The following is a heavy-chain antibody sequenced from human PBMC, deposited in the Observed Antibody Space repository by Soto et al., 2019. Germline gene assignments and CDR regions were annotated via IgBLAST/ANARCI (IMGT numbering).Heavy chain of an antibody. CDR3: ARGGGWGAIDY. CDR1: GGTFSSYV. J-gene: IGHJ4*02. V-gene: IGHV1-69*06. Sequence: QVQLVQSGAEVKKPGSSVKVSCKASGGTFSSYVITWVRKAPGQGLEWMGGIIAAFGPANYAQKFQGRVTVPANKSTDTAYRELSSLRPEDPAIFLCARGGGWGAIDYWGQGTRVTVSS. CDR2: IIAAFGPA. D-gene: IGHD3-16*01.